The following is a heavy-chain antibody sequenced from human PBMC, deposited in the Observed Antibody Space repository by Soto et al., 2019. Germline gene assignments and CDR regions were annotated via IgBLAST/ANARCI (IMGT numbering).Heavy chain of an antibody. D-gene: IGHD3-10*01. CDR1: GYTFTSYG. Sequence: QVQLVQSGAEVKKPGASVKVSCKASGYTFTSYGISWVRQAPGQGLEWMGWISAYNGNTNYAQKLQGRVTMTTDTSTSTAYMELRSLRSDDTAAYYCARDQLGLWFGEPRFDYWGQGTLVTVSS. V-gene: IGHV1-18*04. CDR2: ISAYNGNT. J-gene: IGHJ4*02. CDR3: ARDQLGLWFGEPRFDY.